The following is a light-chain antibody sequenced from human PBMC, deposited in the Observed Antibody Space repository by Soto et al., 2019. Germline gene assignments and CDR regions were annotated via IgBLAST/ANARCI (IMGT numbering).Light chain of an antibody. CDR1: QSISDT. J-gene: IGKJ4*01. V-gene: IGKV3D-15*01. Sequence: EIVMTQSPATLSVSPGGRATLSCRASQSISDTLAWYQQKLGQAPRLLIYGASSRATGIPDRFSGSGSGTEFTLTISSLQPDDFATYYCQQYNSFLTFGGGTKVDI. CDR2: GAS. CDR3: QQYNSFLT.